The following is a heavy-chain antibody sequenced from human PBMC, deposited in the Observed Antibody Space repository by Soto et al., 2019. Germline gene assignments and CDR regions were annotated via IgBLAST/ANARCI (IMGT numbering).Heavy chain of an antibody. D-gene: IGHD4-17*01. CDR1: GFTFSRYG. V-gene: IGHV3-33*01. J-gene: IGHJ5*02. CDR2: IWNDGSKQ. Sequence: QVQLMESGGGVVQPGRSLRLSCVASGFTFSRYGMHWVRQAPGKGLEWVAVIWNDGSKQVYDDSVKGRFTISRDNSKNTLYLEMDSLRDEDTSVYYCARDDDYEANAIDLWGQGTLVTVSS. CDR3: ARDDDYEANAIDL.